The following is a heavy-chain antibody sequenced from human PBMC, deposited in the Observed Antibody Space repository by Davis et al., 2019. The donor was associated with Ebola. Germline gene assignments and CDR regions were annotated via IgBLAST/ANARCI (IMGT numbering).Heavy chain of an antibody. V-gene: IGHV4-34*01. Sequence: SETLSLTCAVYGGSFSSYYWSWIRQPPGKGLDWIGEINHSGSTNYNPSLKSRVTISVDTSKNQFSLKLSSVTAADTAVYYCARDSGWLLTGWFDPWGQGTLVTVSS. CDR3: ARDSGWLLTGWFDP. CDR2: INHSGST. CDR1: GGSFSSYY. D-gene: IGHD5-12*01. J-gene: IGHJ5*02.